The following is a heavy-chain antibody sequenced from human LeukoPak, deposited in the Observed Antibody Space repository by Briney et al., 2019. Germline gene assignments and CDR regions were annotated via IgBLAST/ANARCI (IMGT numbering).Heavy chain of an antibody. CDR3: ARDFGDSSEFFQH. D-gene: IGHD6-13*01. Sequence: GGSLRLSCAVSGFTFSSYSMSWVRQAPGKGLEWVSSISSSSSYIYYADSVKGRFTISRDNAKNSLYLQMNSLRAEDTAVYYCARDFGDSSEFFQHWGQGTLVTVSS. CDR2: ISSSSSYI. CDR1: GFTFSSYS. V-gene: IGHV3-21*01. J-gene: IGHJ1*01.